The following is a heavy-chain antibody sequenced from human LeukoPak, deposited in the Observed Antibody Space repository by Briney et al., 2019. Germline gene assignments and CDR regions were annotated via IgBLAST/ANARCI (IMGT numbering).Heavy chain of an antibody. J-gene: IGHJ4*02. V-gene: IGHV1-8*01. CDR1: GYTFTRYD. D-gene: IGHD3-3*01. Sequence: ASVKVSCKASGYTFTRYDINWVRQGTGQGLEWMGWMNPNSGNTGYAQKFQGRVTMTRNTSISTAYMELSSLRSEDTAVYYCARPDRRWSGYYTLGYWGQGTLVTVSS. CDR3: ARPDRRWSGYYTLGY. CDR2: MNPNSGNT.